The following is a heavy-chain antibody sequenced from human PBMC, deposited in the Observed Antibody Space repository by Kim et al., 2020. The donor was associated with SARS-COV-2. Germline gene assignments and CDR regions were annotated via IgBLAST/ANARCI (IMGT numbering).Heavy chain of an antibody. J-gene: IGHJ6*02. Sequence: KFQGRVTITADESTSTAYMELSSLRSEDTAVYYCARDSSGWAYYYYGMDVWGQGTTVTVSS. CDR3: ARDSSGWAYYYYGMDV. V-gene: IGHV1-69*01. D-gene: IGHD6-19*01.